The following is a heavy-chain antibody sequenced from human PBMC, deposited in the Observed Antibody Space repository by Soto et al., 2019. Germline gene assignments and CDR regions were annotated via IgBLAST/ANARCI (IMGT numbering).Heavy chain of an antibody. CDR3: ATGLLRYYAD. D-gene: IGHD3-9*01. Sequence: GGSLRLSCAASGINFSRAWMSWVRQAPGKGLEWVGRIKSKFDGETIDYAAPVKGRFTISRDDSKNIVYLQMNSLNTEDTAVYYCATGLLRYYADWGHGTLVTVSS. CDR2: IKSKFDGETI. J-gene: IGHJ4*01. V-gene: IGHV3-15*01. CDR1: GINFSRAW.